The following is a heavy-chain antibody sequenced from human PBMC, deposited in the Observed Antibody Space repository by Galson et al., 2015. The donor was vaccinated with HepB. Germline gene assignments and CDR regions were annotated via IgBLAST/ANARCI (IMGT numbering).Heavy chain of an antibody. CDR3: TTSKPYYYDSSGWDGY. CDR1: GFTFSNAW. D-gene: IGHD3-22*01. Sequence: SLRLSCAASGFTFSNAWMSWVRQAPGKGLEWVGRIKSKTDGGTTDYAAPVKGRFTISRDDSKNTLYLQMNSLKTEDTAVYYCTTSKPYYYDSSGWDGYWGQGTLVTVSS. CDR2: IKSKTDGGTT. J-gene: IGHJ4*02. V-gene: IGHV3-15*01.